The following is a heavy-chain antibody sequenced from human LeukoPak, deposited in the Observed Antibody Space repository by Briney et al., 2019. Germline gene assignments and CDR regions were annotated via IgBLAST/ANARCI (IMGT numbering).Heavy chain of an antibody. CDR1: GGSISSYY. CDR3: ASGSVDVVPAAIAY. Sequence: SETLSLICTVSGGSISSYYWSWIRQPPGKGLEWIGYIYYSGSTNYNPSLKSRVTISVDTSKNQFSLKLSSVTAADTAVYYCASGSVDVVPAAIAYWGQGTLVTVSS. V-gene: IGHV4-59*01. J-gene: IGHJ4*02. CDR2: IYYSGST. D-gene: IGHD2-2*01.